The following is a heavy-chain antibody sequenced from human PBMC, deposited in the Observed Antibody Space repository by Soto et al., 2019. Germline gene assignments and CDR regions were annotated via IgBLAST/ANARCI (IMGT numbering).Heavy chain of an antibody. J-gene: IGHJ3*02. CDR1: GFSFSSYT. Sequence: EVQLVESGGGLVQPGGSLRLSCAASGFSFSSYTMNWVRQAPGKGLEWVSYITISSSTIHYADSVKGRFTISRDNAKNSVYPQMNSLSAEDTAVYYCARDQGYAFDIWGQGTMVTVSS. CDR2: ITISSSTI. CDR3: ARDQGYAFDI. V-gene: IGHV3-48*01.